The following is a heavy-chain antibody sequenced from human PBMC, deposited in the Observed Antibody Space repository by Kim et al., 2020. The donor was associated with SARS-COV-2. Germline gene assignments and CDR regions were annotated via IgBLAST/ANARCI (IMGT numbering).Heavy chain of an antibody. CDR3: AISYRGSGWYFIGRYFQH. CDR2: IIPIFGTA. CDR1: GGTFSSYA. Sequence: SVKVSCKASGGTFSSYAISWVRQAPGQGLEWMGGIIPIFGTANYAQKFQGRVTITADESTSTAYMELSSLRSEDTAVYYCAISYRGSGWYFIGRYFQHWGQGTLVTVSS. J-gene: IGHJ1*01. D-gene: IGHD6-19*01. V-gene: IGHV1-69*13.